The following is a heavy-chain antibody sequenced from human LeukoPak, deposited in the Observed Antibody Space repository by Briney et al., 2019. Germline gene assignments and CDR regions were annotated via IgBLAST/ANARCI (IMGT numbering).Heavy chain of an antibody. D-gene: IGHD4-17*01. J-gene: IGHJ4*02. Sequence: GGSLRLSCAASGFTFSSYGMHWVRQAPGKGLEWVAVISYDGSNKYYADSVKGRFTISRDNSKNTLYLQMDSLRAEDTAVYYCAKDRGDYGDYYFDYWGQGTLVTVSS. CDR1: GFTFSSYG. CDR2: ISYDGSNK. CDR3: AKDRGDYGDYYFDY. V-gene: IGHV3-30*18.